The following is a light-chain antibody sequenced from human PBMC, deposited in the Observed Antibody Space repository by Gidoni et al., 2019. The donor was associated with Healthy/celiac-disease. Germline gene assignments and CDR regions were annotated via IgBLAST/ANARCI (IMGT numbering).Light chain of an antibody. CDR1: RNNRGNQG. Sequence: QAGLPQPPSVSKGLRQTATLTCTGNRNNRGNQGAAWLQQHQGHPPKLLSYRNNNRPSGISERLSASRSGNTASLTITGLQPEDEADYYCSAWDSSLSAWVFGGGTKLTVL. CDR2: RNN. V-gene: IGLV10-54*01. J-gene: IGLJ3*02. CDR3: SAWDSSLSAWV.